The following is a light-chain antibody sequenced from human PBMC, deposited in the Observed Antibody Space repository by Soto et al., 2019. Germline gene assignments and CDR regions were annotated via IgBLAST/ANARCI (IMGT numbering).Light chain of an antibody. CDR1: QTVLYSPNNKNY. Sequence: DIVLTQSPDSLTVSLGGRATINCKSSQTVLYSPNNKNYLAWHQQKPGKAPKVLISEASDLESGVPSSFSGSGSGTEFTLTISSLQPDDFATYYCQQYNSYPLTFGGGTKVDNK. V-gene: IGKV4-1*01. CDR2: EAS. CDR3: QQYNSYPLT. J-gene: IGKJ4*01.